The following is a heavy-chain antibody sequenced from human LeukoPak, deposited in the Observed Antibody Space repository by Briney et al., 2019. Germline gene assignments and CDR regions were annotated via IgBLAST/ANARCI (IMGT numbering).Heavy chain of an antibody. CDR3: AMGIVVVPAAIFRFDP. V-gene: IGHV4-34*01. D-gene: IGHD2-2*02. CDR1: GGSFSGYY. CDR2: INHSGST. J-gene: IGHJ5*02. Sequence: SETLSLTCVVYGGSFSGYYWSWIRQPPGKGLEWIGEINHSGSTNYNPSLTSRVTISVDTSKNQFSLTLSSVTAADTAVYYCAMGIVVVPAAIFRFDPWGQGTLVTVSS.